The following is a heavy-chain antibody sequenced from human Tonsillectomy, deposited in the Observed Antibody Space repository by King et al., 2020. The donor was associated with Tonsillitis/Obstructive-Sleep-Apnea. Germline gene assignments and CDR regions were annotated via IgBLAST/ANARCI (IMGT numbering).Heavy chain of an antibody. CDR3: ARDLRYYYGSGSPYYFDY. CDR1: GFAFSSYG. V-gene: IGHV3-30*04. Sequence: VQLVESGGGVVQPGGSLRLTCAASGFAFSSYGLHWVRQAPGRGLEGVAVISYDGSNKYYADSVQGRFIISRDNTKSTLNLQMNSLRAEDAAVYYCARDLRYYYGSGSPYYFDYWGQGTLVTVSS. CDR2: ISYDGSNK. D-gene: IGHD3-10*01. J-gene: IGHJ4*02.